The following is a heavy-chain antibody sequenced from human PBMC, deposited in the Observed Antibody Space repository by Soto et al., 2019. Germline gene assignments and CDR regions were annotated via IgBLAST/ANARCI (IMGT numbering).Heavy chain of an antibody. Sequence: PGGSLRLSCAASGFTFSTYWMTWGRQAPWKGLEWVATIKPDGSEKYYVDSVKGRFTISRDNAENSLFLQMNSLRADDTAVYYCAREIYDDYDSSGFDHWGQGTLVTVSS. CDR1: GFTFSTYW. J-gene: IGHJ4*02. V-gene: IGHV3-7*01. CDR2: IKPDGSEK. CDR3: AREIYDDYDSSGFDH. D-gene: IGHD3-22*01.